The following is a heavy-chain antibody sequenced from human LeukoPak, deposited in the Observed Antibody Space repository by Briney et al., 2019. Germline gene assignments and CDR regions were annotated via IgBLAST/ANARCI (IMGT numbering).Heavy chain of an antibody. V-gene: IGHV4-59*02. D-gene: IGHD3-10*01. CDR3: ARSIRITMVRGVTGYFDY. J-gene: IGHJ4*02. Sequence: SETLSLTCTVSGGSVSSHYWSWIRQPPGKGLQWIGYISDSGSTNYNPSLKSRVTISVDTSKNQFSLKLSSVTAADTAVYYCARSIRITMVRGVTGYFDYWGQGTLVTVSS. CDR1: GGSVSSHY. CDR2: ISDSGST.